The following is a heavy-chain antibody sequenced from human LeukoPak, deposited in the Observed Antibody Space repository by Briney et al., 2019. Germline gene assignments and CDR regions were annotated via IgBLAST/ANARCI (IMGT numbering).Heavy chain of an antibody. V-gene: IGHV3-30*18. CDR2: ISYDGSNK. CDR3: AKVGDSWDFDY. Sequence: GRSLRLSCAASGFTFSSYAMHWVRQAPGKVLEWVALISYDGSNKYYADSVKGRFTISRDNSKNTLFLQMNSLRGEDTAIYYCAKVGDSWDFDYWGQGTLVTVSS. CDR1: GFTFSSYA. D-gene: IGHD6-13*01. J-gene: IGHJ4*02.